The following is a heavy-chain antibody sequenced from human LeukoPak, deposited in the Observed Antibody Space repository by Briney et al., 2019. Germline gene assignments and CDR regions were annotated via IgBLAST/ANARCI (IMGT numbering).Heavy chain of an antibody. CDR3: TTDLIAAASVNFDY. D-gene: IGHD6-13*01. CDR2: IKSKPDGGTT. CDR1: GFTFSNAW. J-gene: IGHJ4*02. V-gene: IGHV3-15*01. Sequence: GGSLRLSCAASGFTFSNAWMSWVRQAPGKGLEWVGRIKSKPDGGTTDYAAPVKGRFTISRDDSKNTLYLQMNSLKTEDTAVYYCTTDLIAAASVNFDYWGQGTLVTVSS.